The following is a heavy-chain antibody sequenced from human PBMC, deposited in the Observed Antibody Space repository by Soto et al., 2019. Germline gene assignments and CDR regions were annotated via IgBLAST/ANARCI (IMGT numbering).Heavy chain of an antibody. CDR2: LDAEDGET. Sequence: ASVEVSCKVSGYSLSDLSIHWVRQAPGKGLEWMGGLDAEDGETIYAQKLQGRGTMTEDTSTDTAYMELSSLTSEDTAMYYCATLPRTIERTPAAIWSFDSWGQGTLVTVSS. CDR3: ATLPRTIERTPAAIWSFDS. V-gene: IGHV1-24*01. CDR1: GYSLSDLS. D-gene: IGHD2-2*01. J-gene: IGHJ4*02.